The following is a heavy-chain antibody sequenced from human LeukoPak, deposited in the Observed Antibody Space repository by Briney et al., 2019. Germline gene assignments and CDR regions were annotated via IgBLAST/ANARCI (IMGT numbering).Heavy chain of an antibody. CDR1: GFTFSSYG. J-gene: IGHJ4*02. Sequence: PGGSLRLSCAASGFTFSSYGMSWVRQAPGKGLEWVSAISGSGGSTYYADSVKGRFTISRDNSKNTLYLQMNSLRAEDTAVYYCAKAPPYYYDSSGYPFDYWGQGTLVTVSS. CDR2: ISGSGGST. CDR3: AKAPPYYYDSSGYPFDY. D-gene: IGHD3-22*01. V-gene: IGHV3-23*01.